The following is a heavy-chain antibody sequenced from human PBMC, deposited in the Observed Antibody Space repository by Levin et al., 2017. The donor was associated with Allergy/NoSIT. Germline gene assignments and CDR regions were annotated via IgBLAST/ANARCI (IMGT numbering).Heavy chain of an antibody. J-gene: IGHJ4*02. CDR2: IIPIFGTA. CDR3: ATPPKAGIGSFDY. D-gene: IGHD3-10*01. Sequence: AGGSLRLSCKASGGTFSSYAISWVRQAPGQGLEWMGGIIPIFGTANYAQKFQGRVTITADESTSTAYMELSSLRSEDTAVYYCATPPKAGIGSFDYWGQGTLVTVSS. V-gene: IGHV1-69*01. CDR1: GGTFSSYA.